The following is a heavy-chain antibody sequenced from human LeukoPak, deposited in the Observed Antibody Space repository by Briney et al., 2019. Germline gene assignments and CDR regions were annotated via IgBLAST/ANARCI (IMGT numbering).Heavy chain of an antibody. CDR1: GFTFSSYA. Sequence: GGSLRLSCAASGFTFSSYAMSWVRQAPGKGLEWVSTISDTGGNTYYADSVKGQLTIFRDNSKNTLYLQMNSLRAEDTAVYYCARDGISCTGGHCYFASWGQGTLVTVSS. V-gene: IGHV3-23*01. CDR2: ISDTGGNT. CDR3: ARDGISCTGGHCYFAS. J-gene: IGHJ4*02. D-gene: IGHD2-8*02.